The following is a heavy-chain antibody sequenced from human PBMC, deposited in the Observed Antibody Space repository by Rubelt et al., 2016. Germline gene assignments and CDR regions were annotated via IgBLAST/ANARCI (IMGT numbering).Heavy chain of an antibody. CDR3: ARGEVAVPAATRQNWGFDP. V-gene: IGHV1-3*01. J-gene: IGHJ5*02. CDR2: INAGNGNT. CDR1: GYTFTSYA. D-gene: IGHD2-2*01. Sequence: QVQLVQSGAEVKKPGASVKVSCKASGYTFTSYAMHWVRQAPEQRLEWVGWINAGNGNTKYSQKFQGRVTITRDTSASTAYLGLSRLRSDERAVYYCARGEVAVPAATRQNWGFDPWGQGTLVTVSS.